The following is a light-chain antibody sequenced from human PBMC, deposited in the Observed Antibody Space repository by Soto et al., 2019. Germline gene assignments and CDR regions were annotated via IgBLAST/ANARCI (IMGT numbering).Light chain of an antibody. CDR3: QQYNTWPLT. J-gene: IGKJ4*01. V-gene: IGKV3-15*01. CDR2: FAS. CDR1: QSVSNN. Sequence: EIVMTQSPATLSVSPGERATLSCRASQSVSNNLAWYQQKPGQAPSLLIYFASTRATGIPARFSGSGSGTEFTLTISSLQSEDFAVYYCQQYNTWPLTFGGGTKVETK.